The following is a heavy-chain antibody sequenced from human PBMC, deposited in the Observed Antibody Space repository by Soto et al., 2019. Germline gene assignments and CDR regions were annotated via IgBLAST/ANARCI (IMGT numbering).Heavy chain of an antibody. J-gene: IGHJ6*03. CDR1: GFTFGDYA. CDR3: TRVSPVGIPHYYYYYMDV. Sequence: GGSLRLSCTASGFTFGDYAMSWFRQAPGKGLEWVGFIRSKAHGGTTEYAASVKGRFTISSDDSKSIAYLQMNSLKTEDTAVYYCTRVSPVGIPHYYYYYMDVWGKGTTVTVSS. CDR2: IRSKAHGGTT. D-gene: IGHD5-18*01. V-gene: IGHV3-49*03.